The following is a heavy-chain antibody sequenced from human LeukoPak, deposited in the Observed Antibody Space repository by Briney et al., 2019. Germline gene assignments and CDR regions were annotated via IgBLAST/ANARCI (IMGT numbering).Heavy chain of an antibody. D-gene: IGHD6-19*01. CDR1: GFTFSSYG. CDR3: AKGYSSVWY. CDR2: ISYDGSNK. J-gene: IGHJ4*02. Sequence: GGSLRLSCAASGFTFSSYGMHWIRQAPGKGLEWVAVISYDGSNKYYADSVKGRFTISRDNSKNTLYLQMNSLRAEDTAVYYCAKGYSSVWYWGQGTLVTVSS. V-gene: IGHV3-30*18.